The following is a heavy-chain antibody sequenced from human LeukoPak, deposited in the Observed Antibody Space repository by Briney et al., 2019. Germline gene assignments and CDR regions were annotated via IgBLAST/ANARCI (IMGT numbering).Heavy chain of an antibody. CDR2: IYYSGST. CDR1: GGSISSYY. V-gene: IGHV4-59*01. CDR3: ARGGVYDYVWGSYRNNWFDP. J-gene: IGHJ5*02. D-gene: IGHD3-16*02. Sequence: SETLSLTCTVSGGSISSYYWRWIRQPPGKGLEWIGYIYYSGSTNYNPSLKSRVTISVETSKNQFSLKLRSVTAADTAVYYCARGGVYDYVWGSYRNNWFDPWGQGTLVTVSS.